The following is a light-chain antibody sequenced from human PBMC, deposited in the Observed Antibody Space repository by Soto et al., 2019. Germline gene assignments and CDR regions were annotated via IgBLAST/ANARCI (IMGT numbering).Light chain of an antibody. CDR1: QGISSY. Sequence: DIQLTQSPSFLSASVGDRVTITYRASQGISSYLAWYQQKPGKAPKLLIYAASTSQSGVPSRFSGSGSGTEFTLTISSLQPEDFATYYCQQLNSYPLTFGGGTKVEIK. J-gene: IGKJ4*01. CDR3: QQLNSYPLT. V-gene: IGKV1-9*01. CDR2: AAS.